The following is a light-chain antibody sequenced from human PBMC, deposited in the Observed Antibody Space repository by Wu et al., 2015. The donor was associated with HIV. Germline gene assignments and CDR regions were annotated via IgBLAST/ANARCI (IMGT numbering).Light chain of an antibody. V-gene: IGKV3-11*01. CDR2: DAS. CDR1: QSVRTY. J-gene: IGKJ2*01. Sequence: EIVLTRSPATLSLSPGERATLSCRASQSVRTYLAWYQKKSGQAPRLLIYDASNRATGIPARFSGSGSGTDFTLTISSLEPEDSAVYYCQQRGNWPPYTFGQGTKLEIK. CDR3: QQRGNWPPYT.